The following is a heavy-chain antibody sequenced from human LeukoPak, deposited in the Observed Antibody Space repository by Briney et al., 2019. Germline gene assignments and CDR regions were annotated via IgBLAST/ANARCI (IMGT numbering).Heavy chain of an antibody. Sequence: PSGTLSLTCTVSGGSISGYYWSWIRQPPGKGLEWIGYIYYSGTTNYNPSLKSRVTISVDTSKNQFSLRLSSVTAADTAVYYCARHTTSRSYGDFDYWGQGTLVTVSS. CDR1: GGSISGYY. D-gene: IGHD4-17*01. CDR2: IYYSGTT. J-gene: IGHJ4*02. V-gene: IGHV4-59*08. CDR3: ARHTTSRSYGDFDY.